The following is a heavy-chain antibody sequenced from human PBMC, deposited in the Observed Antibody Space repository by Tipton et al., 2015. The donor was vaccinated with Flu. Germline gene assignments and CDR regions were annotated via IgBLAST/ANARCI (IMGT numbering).Heavy chain of an antibody. CDR1: GGSISSSSYY. V-gene: IGHV4-39*07. CDR2: IYYSGST. D-gene: IGHD2-2*01. J-gene: IGHJ6*02. CDR3: ARDDIVVVPAAPNYYYYGMDV. Sequence: TLSLTCTVSGGSISSSSYYWGWIRQPPGKGLEWIGSIYYSGSTHYNPSLKSRVTISVDTSKNQFSLKLSSVTAADTAVYYCARDDIVVVPAAPNYYYYGMDVWVQGTTVTVSS.